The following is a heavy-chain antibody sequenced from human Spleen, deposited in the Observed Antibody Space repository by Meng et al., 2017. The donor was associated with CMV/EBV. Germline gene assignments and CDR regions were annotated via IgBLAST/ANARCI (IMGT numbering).Heavy chain of an antibody. Sequence: SVKVSCKASGYTFTGYYMHWVRQAPGQGLEWMGWINPNSGDTYSAQNFQGRVTMTRDTSISTAYMELSSLRSDDTAVYYCARVDSGYDYYGMDVWGQGTTVTVSS. D-gene: IGHD1-26*01. CDR2: INPNSGDT. V-gene: IGHV1-2*02. J-gene: IGHJ6*02. CDR3: ARVDSGYDYYGMDV. CDR1: GYTFTGYY.